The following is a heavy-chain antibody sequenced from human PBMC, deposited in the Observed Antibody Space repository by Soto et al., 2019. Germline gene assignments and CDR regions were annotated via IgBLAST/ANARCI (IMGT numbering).Heavy chain of an antibody. Sequence: GASVKVSGKASGGTFSSDAISWVRQAPGQGLEWIGGIIPIFGTANYAQKFQGRVTITADESTSTAYMELSSLRSEDTAVYYCTRSCNYDYDAFDIWGQGTMVTVSS. CDR3: TRSCNYDYDAFDI. J-gene: IGHJ3*02. D-gene: IGHD4-4*01. CDR1: GGTFSSDA. CDR2: IIPIFGTA. V-gene: IGHV1-69*13.